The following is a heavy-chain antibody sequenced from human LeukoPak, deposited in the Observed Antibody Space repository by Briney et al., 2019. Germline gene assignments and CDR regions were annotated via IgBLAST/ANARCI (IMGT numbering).Heavy chain of an antibody. Sequence: SETLSLTCTLSTDYLKDYYWSWIRQPAGKGLEWIGRVSQWNTDYNSSLMSRVTMSVQASKNRFSLKLNSATAADTAVYCCARQGSENYFDSWGRGSLVTVSS. CDR1: TDYLKDYY. CDR2: VSQWNT. V-gene: IGHV4-4*07. CDR3: ARQGSENYFDS. J-gene: IGHJ4*02.